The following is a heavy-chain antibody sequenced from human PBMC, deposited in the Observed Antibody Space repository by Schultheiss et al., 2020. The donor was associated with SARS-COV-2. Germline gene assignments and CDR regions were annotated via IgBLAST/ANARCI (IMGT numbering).Heavy chain of an antibody. J-gene: IGHJ6*02. Sequence: SQTLSLTCAVSGDFFSTYNWSWVRQPPGKGLEWIGYVRLSGSTDYNPSLRSRVNISVDTSKNQFSLRLTSVTAADTAVYYCARDAGLTPTGGRGMDVWGQGTTVTVSS. CDR3: ARDAGLTPTGGRGMDV. CDR1: GDFFSTYN. D-gene: IGHD3-16*01. V-gene: IGHV4-59*01. CDR2: VRLSGST.